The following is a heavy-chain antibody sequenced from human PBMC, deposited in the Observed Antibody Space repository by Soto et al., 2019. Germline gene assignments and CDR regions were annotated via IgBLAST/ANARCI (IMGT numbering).Heavy chain of an antibody. CDR2: IYYSGST. CDR3: ASRRRIRGVIISAFDI. J-gene: IGHJ3*02. D-gene: IGHD3-10*01. Sequence: SETLSLTCTVSGGSISSSSYYWGWIRQPPGKGLEWIGSIYYSGSTYYNPSLKSRVTISVDTSKNQFYLKLSSVTAADSALYYCASRRRIRGVIISAFDIWGQGTMVTVSS. CDR1: GGSISSSSYY. V-gene: IGHV4-39*01.